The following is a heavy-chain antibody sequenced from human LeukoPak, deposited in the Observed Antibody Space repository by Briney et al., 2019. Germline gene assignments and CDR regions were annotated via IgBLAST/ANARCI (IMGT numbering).Heavy chain of an antibody. J-gene: IGHJ4*02. CDR3: TTLTGYGGFDY. CDR2: IKSKTDGGTT. CDR1: GFTFSSYA. Sequence: PGGSLRLSCAASGFTFSSYAMSWVRQAPGKGLEWVGRIKSKTDGGTTDYAAPVKGRFTISRDDSKNTLYLQMNSLKTEDTAVYYCTTLTGYGGFDYWGQGTLVTVSS. V-gene: IGHV3-15*01. D-gene: IGHD4/OR15-4a*01.